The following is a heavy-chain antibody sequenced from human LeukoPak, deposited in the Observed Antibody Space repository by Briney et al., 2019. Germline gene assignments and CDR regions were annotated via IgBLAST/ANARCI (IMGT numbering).Heavy chain of an antibody. Sequence: ASVKVSCKAPGGTFSSYANSWVRQAPGQGLEWMGGIIPIFGTANYAQKFQGRVTITADESTSTAYMELSSLRSEDTAVYYCASVPSRGGWFDPWGQGTLVTVSS. D-gene: IGHD3-16*01. CDR2: IIPIFGTA. J-gene: IGHJ5*02. CDR1: GGTFSSYA. CDR3: ASVPSRGGWFDP. V-gene: IGHV1-69*13.